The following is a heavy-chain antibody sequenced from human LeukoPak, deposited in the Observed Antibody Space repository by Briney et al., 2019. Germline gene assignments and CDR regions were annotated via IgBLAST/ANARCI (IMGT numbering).Heavy chain of an antibody. J-gene: IGHJ5*02. V-gene: IGHV3-33*01. D-gene: IGHD1-14*01. CDR1: GFTFSSYG. CDR3: ARSPTGENWFDP. CDR2: IWYDGSNK. Sequence: QPGGSLRLSCATSGFTFSSYGMHWVRQAPGKGLEWVAVIWYDGSNKYYADSVKGRFTISRDNSKNTLYLQMNSLRAEDTAVYYCARSPTGENWFDPWGQGTLVTVSS.